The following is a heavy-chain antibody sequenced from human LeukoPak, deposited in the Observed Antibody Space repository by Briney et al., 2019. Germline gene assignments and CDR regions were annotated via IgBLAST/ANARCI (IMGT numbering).Heavy chain of an antibody. CDR3: AKGPNYFDS. CDR1: GFTFSSYG. CDR2: ISGSSKHR. V-gene: IGHV3-21*01. J-gene: IGHJ4*02. Sequence: GGSLRLSCAASGFTFSSYGMHWVRQAPGKGLEWVSSISGSSKHRYYADSVKGRFTISRDNAKNTLYLQMNSLRAEDTAMYFCAKGPNYFDSWGQGTLVTVSS.